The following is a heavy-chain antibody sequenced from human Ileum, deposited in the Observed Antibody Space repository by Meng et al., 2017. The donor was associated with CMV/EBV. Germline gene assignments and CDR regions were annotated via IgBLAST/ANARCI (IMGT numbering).Heavy chain of an antibody. CDR3: ARDAARGVPVDL. CDR1: VCSLTILI. J-gene: IGHJ5*02. Sequence: QLQDSGSRPLPPSCPLSVTYTVPVCSLTILIWTGTLQPAGKALEWIGRYPPTGTPNANPSLRCRVSMSLDKSKTPFSLKLTFVTAADTAVYYCARDAARGVPVDLWGQGTLVTVSS. V-gene: IGHV4-4*07. CDR2: YPPTGTP. D-gene: IGHD3-10*01.